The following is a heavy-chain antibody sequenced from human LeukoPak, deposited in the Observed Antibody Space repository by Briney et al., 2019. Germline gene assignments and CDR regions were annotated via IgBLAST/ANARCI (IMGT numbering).Heavy chain of an antibody. V-gene: IGHV3-33*08. J-gene: IGHJ4*02. Sequence: GGSLRPSCAASGFTFSSYAMSWVRQAPGKGLEWLAVTWYDGSKEYYADSVKGRFTISRDISKNTLYLQMNSLRAEDTAVYYCARDLHPSGWSDFDYWGQGTLVTVSS. CDR3: ARDLHPSGWSDFDY. CDR1: GFTFSSYA. D-gene: IGHD6-19*01. CDR2: TWYDGSKE.